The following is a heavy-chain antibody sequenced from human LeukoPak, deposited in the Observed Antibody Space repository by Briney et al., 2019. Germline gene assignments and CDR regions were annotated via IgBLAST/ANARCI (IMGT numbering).Heavy chain of an antibody. D-gene: IGHD6-13*01. CDR1: GFTFSNYA. V-gene: IGHV3-23*01. J-gene: IGHJ4*02. Sequence: GGSLRLSCAASGFTFSNYAMSWVRQAPGKGLQWVSTITGNGYSTYYTDSVKGRFTISRDNSQNTLYLQMNILRAEDTAVYYCAKDIGRIAAVFDYWGQGTLVTVSS. CDR2: ITGNGYST. CDR3: AKDIGRIAAVFDY.